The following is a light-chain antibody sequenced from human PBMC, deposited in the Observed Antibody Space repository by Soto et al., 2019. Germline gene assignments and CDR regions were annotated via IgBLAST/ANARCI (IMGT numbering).Light chain of an antibody. Sequence: QSALTQPRSVSGSPGQSVTISCTRISSDVANYNYVSWYQQHPGKAPKLLIYDVAXRKSGVPYRFSASKSGNTPSLTISGLQADDAADYYCCSYEGTYTRVFGTGTKVSV. CDR2: DVA. V-gene: IGLV2-11*01. J-gene: IGLJ1*01. CDR1: SSDVANYNY. CDR3: CSYEGTYTRV.